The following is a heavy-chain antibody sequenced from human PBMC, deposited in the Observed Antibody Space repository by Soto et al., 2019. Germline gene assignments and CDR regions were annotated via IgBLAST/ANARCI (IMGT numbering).Heavy chain of an antibody. V-gene: IGHV3-11*06. J-gene: IGHJ6*02. CDR3: AKTQDAMVRGVPMDV. CDR1: GFTFSDYY. D-gene: IGHD3-10*01. Sequence: QVQLVESGGGLVKPGGSLRLSCAASGFTFSDYYMSWIRQAPGKGLEWVSYISSSSSYTNYADSVKGRFTISRDNAKNSLYLQMNSLRAEDTAVYYCAKTQDAMVRGVPMDVWSQGTTVTVSS. CDR2: ISSSSSYT.